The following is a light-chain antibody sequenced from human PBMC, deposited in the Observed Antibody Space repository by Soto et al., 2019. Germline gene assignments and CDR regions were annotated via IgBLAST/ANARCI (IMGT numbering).Light chain of an antibody. CDR2: EVS. CDR1: SSDVGSYNL. CDR3: RSYAGSRXV. Sequence: QSVLTQPASVSGSPGQSITISCTGTSSDVGSYNLVSWYQQHPGKAPKLMIYEVSKRPSGVSNRFSGSKSGNTASLTISGLQAEDEADYYCRSYAGSRXVLGTGTKVTVL. V-gene: IGLV2-23*02. J-gene: IGLJ1*01.